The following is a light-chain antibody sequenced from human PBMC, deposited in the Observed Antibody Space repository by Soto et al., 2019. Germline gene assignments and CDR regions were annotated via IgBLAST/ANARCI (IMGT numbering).Light chain of an antibody. CDR3: QQYGTSLLT. CDR1: QSISSNY. J-gene: IGKJ4*01. Sequence: EIVLTQSPGTLSLSPGERATLSCRASQSISSNYLAWYQQKPGQAPRLLIYGASSRATGIPDRFSGSGSGTDFTLTISRLAPEDFAVYYCQQYGTSLLTFGGGTKVEIK. V-gene: IGKV3-20*01. CDR2: GAS.